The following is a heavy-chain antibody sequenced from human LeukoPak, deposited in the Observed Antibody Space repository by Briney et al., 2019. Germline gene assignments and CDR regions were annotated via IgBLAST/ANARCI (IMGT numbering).Heavy chain of an antibody. Sequence: GGSLRLSCAASGFTFSRYSMNWVRQALGKGLEWVSSMCSSSGLIYYGDSVKGRFTVSRDNAKRSLYLQMNSLRADDTAVYYCAREFDGSASGAGYWGQGTLVTVSS. D-gene: IGHD1-26*01. J-gene: IGHJ4*02. CDR3: AREFDGSASGAGY. CDR2: MCSSSGLI. V-gene: IGHV3-21*01. CDR1: GFTFSRYS.